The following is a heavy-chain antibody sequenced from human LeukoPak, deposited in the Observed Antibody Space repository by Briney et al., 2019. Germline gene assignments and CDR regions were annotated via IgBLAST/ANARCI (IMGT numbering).Heavy chain of an antibody. CDR2: ISGSVGRT. V-gene: IGHV3-23*01. CDR1: GFTSSSYA. Sequence: GGSLRLSCVASGFTSSSYAMSWVRQAQGKGREWVSAISGSVGRTYYADSVKGRFTISRDNSKNTLYQQMKSLRAEDTAVYYCAKSDRTRSSTSWCPGYWGQASLVTVSP. D-gene: IGHD2-2*01. J-gene: IGHJ4*02. CDR3: AKSDRTRSSTSWCPGY.